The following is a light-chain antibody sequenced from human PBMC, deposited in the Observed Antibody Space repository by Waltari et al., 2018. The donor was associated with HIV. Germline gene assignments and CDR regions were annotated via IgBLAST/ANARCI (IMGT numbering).Light chain of an antibody. CDR1: SSNNGTNT. Sequence: QSVLTQPPSASGTPGQRVTIPCSGSSSNNGTNTVNWYQQLPGTAPKLLIDTNNQRPSGVPDRFSGSKSGTSASLAISGLQSEDEADYYCAAWDDSLNGNVFGPGTKVTVL. CDR3: AAWDDSLNGNV. J-gene: IGLJ1*01. V-gene: IGLV1-44*01. CDR2: TNN.